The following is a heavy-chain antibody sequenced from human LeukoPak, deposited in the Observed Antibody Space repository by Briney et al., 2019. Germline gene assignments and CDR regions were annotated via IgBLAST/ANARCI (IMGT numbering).Heavy chain of an antibody. J-gene: IGHJ4*02. D-gene: IGHD6-13*01. CDR1: GYTFTSYG. V-gene: IGHV1-18*01. Sequence: ASVKVSCKASGYTFTSYGINWVRQAPGQGLEWMGWISAYNGNTNYAQKLQGRVTMTTDTSTSTAYMELRSLRSDDTAVYYCARDRPRIAAAGTNDYWGQGTLVTVSS. CDR2: ISAYNGNT. CDR3: ARDRPRIAAAGTNDY.